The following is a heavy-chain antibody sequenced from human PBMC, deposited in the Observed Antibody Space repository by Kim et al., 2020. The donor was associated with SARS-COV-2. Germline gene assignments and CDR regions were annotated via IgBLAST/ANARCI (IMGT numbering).Heavy chain of an antibody. V-gene: IGHV4-30-2*04. Sequence: STYYNPSLKSRVTISVDTSKNQFSLKLSSVTAADTAVYYCARDLYSSNDYWGQGTLVTVSS. D-gene: IGHD6-13*01. J-gene: IGHJ4*02. CDR3: ARDLYSSNDY. CDR2: ST.